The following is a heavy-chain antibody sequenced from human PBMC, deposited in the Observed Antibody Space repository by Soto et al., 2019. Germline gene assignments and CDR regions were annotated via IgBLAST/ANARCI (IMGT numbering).Heavy chain of an antibody. Sequence: GGSLRLSCAASGFTFSSYEMNWVRQAPGKGLEWVSYISSSGSTIYYADSVKGRFTISRDNAKNSLYLQMNSLRVEDTAVYYCARDEFGLGALDYWGQGTLVTVSS. V-gene: IGHV3-48*03. J-gene: IGHJ4*02. CDR2: ISSSGSTI. D-gene: IGHD1-26*01. CDR3: ARDEFGLGALDY. CDR1: GFTFSSYE.